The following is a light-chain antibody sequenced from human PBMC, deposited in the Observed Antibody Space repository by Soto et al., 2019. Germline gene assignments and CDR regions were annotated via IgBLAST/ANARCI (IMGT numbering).Light chain of an antibody. CDR1: QSVSSH. V-gene: IGKV3-11*01. CDR2: DAS. Sequence: EIVLTQSPGTLSLSPGERATLSCRASQSVSSHLAWYQQKPGQAPRLLIYDASNRATGIPARFSGSGSGTEFTLTISSLEPEDFAVYHCVQRTTWPWTYGQGSKVEIK. CDR3: VQRTTWPWT. J-gene: IGKJ1*01.